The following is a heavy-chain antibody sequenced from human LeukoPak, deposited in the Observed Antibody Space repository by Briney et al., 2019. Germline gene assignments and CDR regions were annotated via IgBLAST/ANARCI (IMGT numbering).Heavy chain of an antibody. CDR2: ISSSSSTI. CDR1: GFTFSSYS. J-gene: IGHJ4*02. D-gene: IGHD6-13*01. Sequence: PGGSLRLSCAASGFTFSSYSMNWVRQAPGKGLEWVSYISSSSSTIYYADSVKGRFTISRDNAKNSLYLQMNSLRAEDTAVYYCAILVYSRNDYWGQGTLVTVSS. V-gene: IGHV3-48*04. CDR3: AILVYSRNDY.